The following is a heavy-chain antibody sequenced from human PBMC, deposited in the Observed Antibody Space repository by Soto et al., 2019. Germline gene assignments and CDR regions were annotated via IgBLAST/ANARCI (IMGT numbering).Heavy chain of an antibody. CDR2: IYYSGST. D-gene: IGHD2-2*02. CDR1: GGSISSSSYY. CDR3: ARHPFQQLYDY. Sequence: QLQLQESGPGLVKPSETLSLTCTVSGGSISSSSYYWGWIRQPPGKGLEWIGSIYYSGSTYYNPSLKSRVTISVDTSKNQFSLKLSSVTAADTAVYYCARHPFQQLYDYWGQGTLVTVSS. J-gene: IGHJ4*02. V-gene: IGHV4-39*01.